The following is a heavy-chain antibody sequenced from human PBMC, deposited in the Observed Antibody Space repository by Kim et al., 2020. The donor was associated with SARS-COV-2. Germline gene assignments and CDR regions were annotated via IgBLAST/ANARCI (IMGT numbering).Heavy chain of an antibody. J-gene: IGHJ5*02. CDR3: ARDGGYCSGGSCYFFDP. CDR2: INTFTGNP. CDR1: GYTFRNYA. Sequence: ASVKVSCKASGYTFRNYAINWVRQAPGQGLEWMGWINTFTGNPTYAHGFTGRFVFSLDTSVSTAYLQISNLKAEDSGVYYCARDGGYCSGGSCYFFDPWG. V-gene: IGHV7-4-1*02. D-gene: IGHD2-15*01.